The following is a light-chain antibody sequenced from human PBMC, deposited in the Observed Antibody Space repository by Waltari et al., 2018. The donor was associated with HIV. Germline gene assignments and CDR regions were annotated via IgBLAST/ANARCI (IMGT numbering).Light chain of an antibody. CDR2: EAS. J-gene: IGKJ4*01. V-gene: IGKV3-11*01. CDR3: QQRSIWPPLT. Sequence: IVLTQSPATLSLSPGERATLSCRASQSVRRDLAWYQHKPGQAPRLLIYEASNRATGIPARFSGSGSGTDFTLTISSLEPEDFAVYYCQQRSIWPPLTFGGGTKVEIK. CDR1: QSVRRD.